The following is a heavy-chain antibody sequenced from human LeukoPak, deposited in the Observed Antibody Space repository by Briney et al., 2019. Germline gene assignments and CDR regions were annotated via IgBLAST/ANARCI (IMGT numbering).Heavy chain of an antibody. CDR2: IWYDGGNK. V-gene: IGHV3-33*01. CDR3: ARVPLYCSSTSCSDR. D-gene: IGHD2-2*01. J-gene: IGHJ4*02. Sequence: QTGGSLRLSCAASGFTFSSYGMHWVRQAPGKGLEWVAVIWYDGGNKDYADSVKGRFTISRDNSKNTLYLQMNSLRAEDTAVYYCARVPLYCSSTSCSDRWGQGTLVTVSS. CDR1: GFTFSSYG.